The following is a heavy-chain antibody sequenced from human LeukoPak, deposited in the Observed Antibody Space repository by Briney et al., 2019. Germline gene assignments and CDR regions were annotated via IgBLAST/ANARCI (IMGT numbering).Heavy chain of an antibody. Sequence: SSETLSLTCTVSGGSISSSSYYWGWIRQPPGKGLEWVSSIVGSAGTTSHADSVKGRFTISRDNSKNTLYLQMNSLRAEDTAVYYCAKDDDSSVYYYPDYWGQGSLVTVSS. V-gene: IGHV3-23*01. J-gene: IGHJ4*02. CDR1: GGSISSSSYY. CDR3: AKDDDSSVYYYPDY. CDR2: IVGSAGTT. D-gene: IGHD3-22*01.